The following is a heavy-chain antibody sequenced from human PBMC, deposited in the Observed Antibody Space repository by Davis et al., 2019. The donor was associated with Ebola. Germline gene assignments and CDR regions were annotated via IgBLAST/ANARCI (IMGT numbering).Heavy chain of an antibody. CDR1: GYSFTNYW. CDR2: IYPRDSDT. Sequence: GESLKISCQGSGYSFTNYWIGWVRQMPGKGLEWMGIIYPRDSDTRYSPSFQGQVTISADKSIRTAYLHWNSLKASDTATYYCARQGTTSWDSWGQGTLVTVSS. D-gene: IGHD2-2*01. V-gene: IGHV5-51*01. CDR3: ARQGTTSWDS. J-gene: IGHJ4*02.